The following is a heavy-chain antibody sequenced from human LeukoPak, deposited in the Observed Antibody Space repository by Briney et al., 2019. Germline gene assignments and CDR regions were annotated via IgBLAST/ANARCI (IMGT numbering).Heavy chain of an antibody. CDR2: IYYSGST. CDR3: ARRGRDGYRNWFDP. CDR1: GGSISSGDYY. V-gene: IGHV4-30-4*01. D-gene: IGHD5-24*01. J-gene: IGHJ5*02. Sequence: PSETLSLTCTVSGGSISSGDYYWSWIRQPPGKGLEWIGYIYYSGSTYYNPSLKSRVTISVDTSKNQFSLKLSSVTAADTAVYYCARRGRDGYRNWFDPWGQGTLVTVSS.